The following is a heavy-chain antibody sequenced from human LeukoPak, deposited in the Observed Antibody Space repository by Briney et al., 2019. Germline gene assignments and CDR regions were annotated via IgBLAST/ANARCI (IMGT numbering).Heavy chain of an antibody. V-gene: IGHV4-4*07. CDR1: GGSISGYY. J-gene: IGHJ4*02. Sequence: PSETLSLTCIVSGGSISGYYWSWIRQPAGKGLEWIGRIYADGNNNHNPALRSRVTMSVDTSKNQFYLKLYSVTAADTAVYYCARGRDYGDYFDYWGQGTLVTVSS. CDR3: ARGRDYGDYFDY. CDR2: IYADGNN. D-gene: IGHD4-17*01.